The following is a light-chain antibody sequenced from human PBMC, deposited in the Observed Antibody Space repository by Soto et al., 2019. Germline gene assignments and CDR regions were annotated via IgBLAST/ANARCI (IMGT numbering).Light chain of an antibody. V-gene: IGKV3-20*01. J-gene: IGKJ2*01. Sequence: EIVLTQSPGTLSLSPGERATLSCRASQSVSSIYLAWYQQKPGQAPRLLIYGASSRATGIPDRFSGSGSGTDFTLTISRLEAEDFAVYYCQQYGSSPLYTFGQGTKLEIK. CDR1: QSVSSIY. CDR3: QQYGSSPLYT. CDR2: GAS.